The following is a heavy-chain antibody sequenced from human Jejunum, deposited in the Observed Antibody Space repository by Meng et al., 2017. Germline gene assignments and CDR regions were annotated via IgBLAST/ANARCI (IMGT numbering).Heavy chain of an antibody. CDR3: AKDTRGGYSHGGVHY. Sequence: GGSLRLSCAASGFTFDDYAMHWVRQTPGKGLEWISGITWNSGSIGYADSVKGRFTISRDNAKNSLYLQMNSLRTEDTALYYCAKDTRGGYSHGGVHYCGQGTLVTVSS. CDR1: GFTFDDYA. D-gene: IGHD5-18*01. J-gene: IGHJ4*02. V-gene: IGHV3-9*01. CDR2: ITWNSGSI.